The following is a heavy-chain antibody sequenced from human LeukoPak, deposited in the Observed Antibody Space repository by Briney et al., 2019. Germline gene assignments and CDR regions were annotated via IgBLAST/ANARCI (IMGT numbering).Heavy chain of an antibody. J-gene: IGHJ4*02. CDR2: INTNTANP. D-gene: IGHD2-2*01. CDR1: GYTLTSDG. Sequence: VASVKVSCTASGYTLTSDGMNWVRQAPGQGLEWMGWINTNTANPTYAQGFTGRFVFSLDTSVNTAYLQISSLKAEDTAVYYCARALPGCDRTNCYGLDYWGQGTLVTVSS. V-gene: IGHV7-4-1*02. CDR3: ARALPGCDRTNCYGLDY.